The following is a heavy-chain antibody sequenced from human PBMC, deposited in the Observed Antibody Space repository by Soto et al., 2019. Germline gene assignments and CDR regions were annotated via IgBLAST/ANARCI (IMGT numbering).Heavy chain of an antibody. D-gene: IGHD2-15*01. CDR3: ARYGSGECNRGSCYSPFDY. J-gene: IGHJ4*02. CDR1: GDSISSVAHY. CDR2: IYYSGST. V-gene: IGHV4-30-4*08. Sequence: PSETLSLTCSVSGDSISSVAHYWAWVRQPPGKGLEWIGYIYYSGSTYYNPSLRSRVTISVDTSKNQFSLKLSSVTAADTAVYYCARYGSGECNRGSCYSPFDYWGQGTLVTVSS.